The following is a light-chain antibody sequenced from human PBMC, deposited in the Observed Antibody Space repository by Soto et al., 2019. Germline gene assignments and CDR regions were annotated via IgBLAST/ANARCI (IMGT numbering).Light chain of an antibody. CDR1: QSVSTN. Sequence: EIVMTQFPPTLSESPGERVTLSCRASQSVSTNVAWYQQKPGEAPRLLIFDASARAVDIPGRFSGSGSGTDFTLTISSLQPEDSATYYCLQDFSYPRTFGQGTKVDIK. CDR3: LQDFSYPRT. J-gene: IGKJ1*01. CDR2: DAS. V-gene: IGKV3D-15*01.